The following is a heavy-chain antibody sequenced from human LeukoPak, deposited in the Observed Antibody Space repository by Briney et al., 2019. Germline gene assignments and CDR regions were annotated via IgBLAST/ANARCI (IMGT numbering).Heavy chain of an antibody. V-gene: IGHV3-33*01. CDR2: IYHDGSNE. Sequence: GRSLRLSCAASGFTFSTYGMHWVRQAPGKGLEWVAIIYHDGSNEYYADSVKGRFTIPRDNSKNTLYLQMNSLRAEDTAVYYCARVLGSNWVFDYWGQGTLVTVSS. D-gene: IGHD6-13*01. CDR1: GFTFSTYG. CDR3: ARVLGSNWVFDY. J-gene: IGHJ4*02.